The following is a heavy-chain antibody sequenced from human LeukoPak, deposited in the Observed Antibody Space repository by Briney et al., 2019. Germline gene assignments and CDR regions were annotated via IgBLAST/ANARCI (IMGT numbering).Heavy chain of an antibody. CDR3: ARGAGYNYPYYFDY. Sequence: GGSLRLSCAASGFSFGSYAMSWVRQAPGKGLEWVSGISGSGGDTYYADSVKGRFTISRDNSKNTLDLQMNSLRAEDTAVYYCARGAGYNYPYYFDYWGQGTLVTVSS. CDR2: ISGSGGDT. V-gene: IGHV3-23*01. CDR1: GFSFGSYA. J-gene: IGHJ4*02. D-gene: IGHD5-24*01.